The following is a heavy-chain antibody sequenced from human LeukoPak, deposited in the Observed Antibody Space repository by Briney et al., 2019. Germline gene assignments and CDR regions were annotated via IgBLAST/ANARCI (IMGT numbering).Heavy chain of an antibody. Sequence: SSVNVSYKGSEGSFSSDATSWVREAPGQVLEWMGEIMPIFATATYAQKFQGRLTLTADESTSTAYMALSSLRSEDTPVYYCARVGCSGGSCYSNWFEPWGQGTLV. V-gene: IGHV1-69*13. D-gene: IGHD2-15*01. CDR2: IMPIFATA. CDR3: ARVGCSGGSCYSNWFEP. J-gene: IGHJ5*02. CDR1: EGSFSSDA.